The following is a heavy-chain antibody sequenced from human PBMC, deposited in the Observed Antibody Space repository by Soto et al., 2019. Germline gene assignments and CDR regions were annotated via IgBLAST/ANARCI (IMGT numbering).Heavy chain of an antibody. CDR3: AREGDYIWGSYRSPFDY. J-gene: IGHJ4*02. D-gene: IGHD3-16*02. Sequence: VQLLESGGGLVQPGGSLRLSCAASGFTFSSYAMSWVRQAPGKGLEWVSAISGSGGSTYYADSVKGRFTISRDNSKNTLYLQMNSLRAEDTAVYYCAREGDYIWGSYRSPFDYWGQGTLVTVSS. V-gene: IGHV3-23*01. CDR2: ISGSGGST. CDR1: GFTFSSYA.